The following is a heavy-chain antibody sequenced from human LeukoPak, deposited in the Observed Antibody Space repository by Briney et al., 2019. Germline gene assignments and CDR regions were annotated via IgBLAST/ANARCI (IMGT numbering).Heavy chain of an antibody. D-gene: IGHD3-10*01. J-gene: IGHJ3*02. Sequence: GGSLRLSCTASGFTLSNSGMSWVRQAPGKGLEWVSGIPGSGGNTYYADPVRGRFTISRDNSKNTLYLQMNSLETEDTAVYYCTHYRGASDYYDAFDIWGQGTMVTVSS. V-gene: IGHV3-23*01. CDR3: THYRGASDYYDAFDI. CDR2: IPGSGGNT. CDR1: GFTLSNSG.